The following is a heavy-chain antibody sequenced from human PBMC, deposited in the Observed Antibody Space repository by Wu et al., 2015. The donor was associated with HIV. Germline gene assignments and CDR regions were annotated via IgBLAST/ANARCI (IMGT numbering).Heavy chain of an antibody. Sequence: QVQLVQSGVEVKKPGASVKVSCQASGYTFTNYGISWVRQAPGQGPEWMGWISTYNGVTEYAQKFQGRVAMTTDTSTSTAYMELRSLTSDDTAVYYCARVFFCGGYCTDGVCLASFDIWGQGTMVTVSS. J-gene: IGHJ3*02. CDR1: GYTFTNYG. V-gene: IGHV1-18*01. CDR2: ISTYNGVT. CDR3: ARVFFCGGYCTDGVCLASFDI. D-gene: IGHD2-8*01.